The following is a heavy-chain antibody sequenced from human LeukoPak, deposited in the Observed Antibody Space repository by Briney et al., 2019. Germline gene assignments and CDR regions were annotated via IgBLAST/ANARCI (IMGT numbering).Heavy chain of an antibody. J-gene: IGHJ4*02. D-gene: IGHD7-27*01. Sequence: GGSLRLSCAASGFTFSSYAMSWVRQTPGKGLEWMGNINQDGSEKYYLDSVRGRFTISRDNAKNSLYLQMNSLRVEDTAIYYCARDYVWGSSESDYWGQGTLVTVSS. CDR3: ARDYVWGSSESDY. CDR1: GFTFSSYA. CDR2: INQDGSEK. V-gene: IGHV3-7*01.